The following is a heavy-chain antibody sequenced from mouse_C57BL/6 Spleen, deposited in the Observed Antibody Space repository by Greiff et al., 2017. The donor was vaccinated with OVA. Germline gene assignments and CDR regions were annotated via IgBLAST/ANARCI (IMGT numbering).Heavy chain of an antibody. Sequence: QVQLQQSGPELVKPGASVKISCKASGYAFSSSWMNWVKQRPGQGLEWIGRIYPGDGDTNYNGKFKGKATLTADKSSSTAYMQLSSLTSEDSAVYFCARRADPGYFDVWGTGTTVTVSS. CDR2: IYPGDGDT. CDR1: GYAFSSSW. J-gene: IGHJ1*03. V-gene: IGHV1-82*01. D-gene: IGHD3-3*01. CDR3: ARRADPGYFDV.